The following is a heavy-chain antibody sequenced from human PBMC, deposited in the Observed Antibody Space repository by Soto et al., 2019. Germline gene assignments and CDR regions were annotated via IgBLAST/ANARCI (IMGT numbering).Heavy chain of an antibody. CDR2: IIPIFGTA. Sequence: APMKGSCKDSGGTFSSYSISWVRQAPGQGLEWMGGIIPIFGTANYAQKFQGRVTITADESTSTAYMELSSLRSEDTAVDYCARDYVPYSSGPPGGLGYWGQGTLVTVSS. CDR3: ARDYVPYSSGPPGGLGY. V-gene: IGHV1-69*13. CDR1: GGTFSSYS. J-gene: IGHJ4*02. D-gene: IGHD6-19*01.